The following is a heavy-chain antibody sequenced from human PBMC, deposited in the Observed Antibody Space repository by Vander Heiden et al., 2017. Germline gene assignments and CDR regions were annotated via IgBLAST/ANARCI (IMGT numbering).Heavy chain of an antibody. CDR3: ARASDGSGSYYAVY. CDR1: GGPFSSYA. D-gene: IGHD3-10*01. V-gene: IGHV1-69*01. Sequence: QVQLVQSGAEVKKPGSSVKVSCKASGGPFSSYAISWVRQAPGQGLEWMGGIIPIFGTANYAQKCQGRVTITADESTSTAYMELSSLRSEDTAVYYCARASDGSGSYYAVYWGQGTLVTVSS. J-gene: IGHJ4*02. CDR2: IIPIFGTA.